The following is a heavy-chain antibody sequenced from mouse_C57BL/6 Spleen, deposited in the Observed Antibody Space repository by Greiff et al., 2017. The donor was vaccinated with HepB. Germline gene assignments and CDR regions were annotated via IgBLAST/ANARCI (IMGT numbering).Heavy chain of an antibody. CDR1: GNSFNDDN. CDR3: AH. CDR2: INPNYGTT. V-gene: IGHV1-39*01. Sequence: VQLQQSGPGLGQPRAPVKICWRAPGNSFNDDNTNAVKRSNGKSLEWIGVINPNYGTTSSNQKFKGKATLTVDQSSSTADMQRNSLTSEYSAVYYGAHWG. J-gene: IGHJ4*01.